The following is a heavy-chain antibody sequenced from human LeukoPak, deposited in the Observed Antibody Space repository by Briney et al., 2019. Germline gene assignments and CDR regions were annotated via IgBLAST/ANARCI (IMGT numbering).Heavy chain of an antibody. CDR2: ISGSGSST. V-gene: IGHV3-23*01. D-gene: IGHD1-7*01. J-gene: IGHJ4*02. Sequence: GGSLRLSCAASGFTFSSYAMSWVRQAPGKGLECVSGISGSGSSTYYADSVKGRFTISRDNSKNTLYLQMNSLRAEDTAVYYCAKEGNWNYAQPFDYWGQGTLVTVSS. CDR3: AKEGNWNYAQPFDY. CDR1: GFTFSSYA.